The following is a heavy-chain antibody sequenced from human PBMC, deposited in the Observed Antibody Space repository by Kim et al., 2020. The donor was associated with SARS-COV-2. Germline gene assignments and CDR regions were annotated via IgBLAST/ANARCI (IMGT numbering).Heavy chain of an antibody. CDR3: ARRGGLDV. Sequence: SGTTSYPPSLKSRVTISIDKSKNQFSLKVSSVPAAETAVYYCARRGGLDVWGHGTTVTVSS. CDR2: SGTT. J-gene: IGHJ6*02. V-gene: IGHV4-4*09.